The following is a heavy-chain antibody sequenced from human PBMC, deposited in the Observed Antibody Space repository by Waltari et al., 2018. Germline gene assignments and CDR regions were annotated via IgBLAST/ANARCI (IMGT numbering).Heavy chain of an antibody. V-gene: IGHV1-69*05. D-gene: IGHD3-10*01. CDR2: IIPIFGTA. CDR1: GGTFSSYA. J-gene: IGHJ6*02. CDR3: ARGRALLWFRESNLWGYYYYGMDV. Sequence: QVQLVQSGAEVKKPGSSVKVSCKASGGTFSSYAISWVRQAPGQGLEWMGGIIPIFGTANEAQKFQGRVTITTDESTSTAYMELSSLRSEDTAVYYCARGRALLWFRESNLWGYYYYGMDVWGQGTTVTVSS.